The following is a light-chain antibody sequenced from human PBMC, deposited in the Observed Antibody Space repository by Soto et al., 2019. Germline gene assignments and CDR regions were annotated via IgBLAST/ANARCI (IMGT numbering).Light chain of an antibody. CDR2: AAS. CDR3: QQTHNTPWT. J-gene: IGKJ1*01. Sequence: DIQMTQSPSSLSASVGDRVTITCRASQNIFNYLNWYQKKPGKAPNLLIYAASSLQSGVPLRFSGSGSGTDFTLTISSLQPEGFATYYCQQTHNTPWTFGQGTEVEIK. V-gene: IGKV1-39*01. CDR1: QNIFNY.